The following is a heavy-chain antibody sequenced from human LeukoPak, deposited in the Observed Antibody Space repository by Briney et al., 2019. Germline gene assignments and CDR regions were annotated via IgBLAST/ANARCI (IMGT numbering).Heavy chain of an antibody. CDR3: ARDRLRSGSYSDFDY. D-gene: IGHD1-26*01. CDR1: GYTFTSYG. V-gene: IGHV1-18*01. CDR2: ISAYNGNT. J-gene: IGHJ4*02. Sequence: ASVKVSCKASGYTFTSYGISWVRQAPGQGLEWMGWISAYNGNTNYAQKLQGRVTMTTDTSTSTAYMELRSLRSDDTAVYYCARDRLRSGSYSDFDYWGQGTLVTISS.